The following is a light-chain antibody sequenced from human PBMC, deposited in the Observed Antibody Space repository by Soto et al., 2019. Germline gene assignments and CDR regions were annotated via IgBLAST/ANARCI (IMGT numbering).Light chain of an antibody. J-gene: IGKJ2*01. Sequence: EIVLTQSPGTLSFSPGQRATLSCSASQSVSSSSLVWYQKTPGQAPRLLFYSSSITATGIPDRCSGGGSRTDFTLTSSRLEAEDAALYYCQHYVNSYTFGQGTKLEIK. CDR1: QSVSSSS. CDR2: SSS. CDR3: QHYVNSYT. V-gene: IGKV3-20*01.